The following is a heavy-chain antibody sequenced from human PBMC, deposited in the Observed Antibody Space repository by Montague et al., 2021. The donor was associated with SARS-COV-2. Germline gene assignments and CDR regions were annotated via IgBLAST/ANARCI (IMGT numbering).Heavy chain of an antibody. Sequence: SETLSLTCAVYGGSFSGYYWNWIRQPPGKGPEWIGEINHCGTTTYNPSLKSRVTMSVDTSKNQFSLKLSSVTAADTAVYYCARGARQGYGFRLGSFDSWGQGTLVTVSS. D-gene: IGHD3-10*01. V-gene: IGHV4-34*01. CDR1: GGSFSGYY. J-gene: IGHJ4*02. CDR2: INHCGTT. CDR3: ARGARQGYGFRLGSFDS.